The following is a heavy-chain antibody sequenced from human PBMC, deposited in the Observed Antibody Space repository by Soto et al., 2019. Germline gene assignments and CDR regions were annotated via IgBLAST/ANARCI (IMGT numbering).Heavy chain of an antibody. CDR1: GFTFSTYW. CDR2: IWYDGSNK. Sequence: GGSLRLSCAASGFTFSTYWMNWVRQAPGKGLEWVAVIWYDGSNKYYADSVKGRFTISRDNSKNTLYLQMNSLRAEDMAVYYCAKDRTFYVNWGQGTLVTVSS. D-gene: IGHD3-16*01. J-gene: IGHJ4*02. V-gene: IGHV3-33*06. CDR3: AKDRTFYVN.